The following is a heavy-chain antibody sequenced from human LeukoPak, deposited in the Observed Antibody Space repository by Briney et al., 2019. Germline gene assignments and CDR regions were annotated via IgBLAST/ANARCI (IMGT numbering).Heavy chain of an antibody. D-gene: IGHD2-15*01. CDR2: ISSSSSYI. J-gene: IGHJ3*02. CDR3: ASIPATATSTDDAFDI. CDR1: GFTFSSYS. V-gene: IGHV3-21*01. Sequence: PGGSLRLSCAASGFTFSSYSMNWVRQAPGKGLEWVSSISSSSSYIYYADSVKGRFTISRDNAKNSLYLQMNSLRAEDTAVYYCASIPATATSTDDAFDIWGQGTMVTVSS.